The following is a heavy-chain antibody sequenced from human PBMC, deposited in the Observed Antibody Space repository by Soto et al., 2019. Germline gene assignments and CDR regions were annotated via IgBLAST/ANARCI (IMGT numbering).Heavy chain of an antibody. D-gene: IGHD3-10*02. Sequence: QVQLVQSGPEVKKPGASVKVSCKTSGYTFTSYGISWVRQAPGQGLEWMGWISTSKGDTNYAQKFQGRVTMTTDTSTTTGYMELRSLRSDDTAVYYCATCSPAFDYWGQGTLVTVSS. CDR3: ATCSPAFDY. V-gene: IGHV1-18*01. CDR1: GYTFTSYG. CDR2: ISTSKGDT. J-gene: IGHJ4*02.